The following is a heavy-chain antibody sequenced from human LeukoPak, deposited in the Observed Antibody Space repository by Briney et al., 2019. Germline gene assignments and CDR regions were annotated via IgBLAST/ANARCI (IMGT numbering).Heavy chain of an antibody. CDR3: AREQTITIFGVVKRSSWFDP. CDR2: IIPIFGTA. V-gene: IGHV1-69*01. CDR1: GGTFSSYA. D-gene: IGHD3-3*01. Sequence: SVKVSCKASGGTFSSYAISWVRQAPGQGLEWMGGIIPIFGTANYAQKFQGRVTITADESTSTAYMELSSLGSEDTAVYYCAREQTITIFGVVKRSSWFDPWGQGTLVTVSS. J-gene: IGHJ5*02.